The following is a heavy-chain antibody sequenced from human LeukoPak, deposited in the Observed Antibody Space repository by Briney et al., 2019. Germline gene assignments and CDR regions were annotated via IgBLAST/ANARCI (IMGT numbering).Heavy chain of an antibody. J-gene: IGHJ4*02. CDR3: ARGGWNKFDY. Sequence: SETLSLTCAVYNGSFSGYYWTWIRQPPGKGLEWIGEIYHSGSTNYNPSLKSRVTISLDTSKSHFSLKLSSVTAADTAVYYCARGGWNKFDYWGQGTLVTVSS. CDR2: IYHSGST. CDR1: NGSFSGYY. D-gene: IGHD1-1*01. V-gene: IGHV4-34*01.